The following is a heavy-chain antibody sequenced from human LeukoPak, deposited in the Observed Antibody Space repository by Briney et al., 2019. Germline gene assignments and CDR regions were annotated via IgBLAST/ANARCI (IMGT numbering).Heavy chain of an antibody. D-gene: IGHD1-14*01. J-gene: IGHJ5*02. CDR3: ARDQQYHRPAGWFDP. CDR2: ISYSGRT. V-gene: IGHV4-39*01. CDR1: DGSISSNSYY. Sequence: SEILSLTCTVYDGSISSNSYYWGWIRQPPGKGREWIGSISYSGRTYYNPSLESRVTISVDASKNQFSLELNSVTAADTAVYYCARDQQYHRPAGWFDPWGQGTLVTVSS.